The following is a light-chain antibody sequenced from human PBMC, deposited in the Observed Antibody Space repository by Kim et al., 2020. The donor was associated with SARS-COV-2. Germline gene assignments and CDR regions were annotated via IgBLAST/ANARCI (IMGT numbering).Light chain of an antibody. CDR1: HDISNY. J-gene: IGKJ4*01. CDR3: QQYDNLFALT. Sequence: DIQMTQSPSSLSASVGDRVTITCQASHDISNYLNWYQQKPGKAPNLLIYYASNLETGVPSRFSGSGSGTDFTFTISSLQPEDIATYYCQQYDNLFALTFGGGTKVDIK. CDR2: YAS. V-gene: IGKV1-33*01.